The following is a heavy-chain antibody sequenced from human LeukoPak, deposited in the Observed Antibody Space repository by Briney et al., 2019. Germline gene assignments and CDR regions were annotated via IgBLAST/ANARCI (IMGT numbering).Heavy chain of an antibody. D-gene: IGHD5-18*01. Sequence: GASVKVSCKASGYTFTSHYINWVRQAPGQGLEWMGIIIPSGGSTTYAQKFQGRVTVTRDTSTSTVYMELSSLRSEDTAVYYCAIWGGDSVMVEGMDVWGQGTTVIVSS. V-gene: IGHV1-46*01. CDR1: GYTFTSHY. CDR2: IIPSGGST. CDR3: AIWGGDSVMVEGMDV. J-gene: IGHJ6*02.